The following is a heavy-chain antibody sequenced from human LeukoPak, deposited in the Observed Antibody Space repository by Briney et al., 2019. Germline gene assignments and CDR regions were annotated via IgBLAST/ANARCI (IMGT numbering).Heavy chain of an antibody. CDR3: AKDRGSYYEFDY. CDR2: IRYDGSNK. Sequence: GGSLRLSCVASGFALSMYTLHWVRQAPGKGLEWVAFIRYDGSNKYYADSVKGRFTISRDNSKNTLYLQMNSLRAEDTAVYYCAKDRGSYYEFDYWGQGTLVTVSS. D-gene: IGHD1-26*01. J-gene: IGHJ4*02. CDR1: GFALSMYT. V-gene: IGHV3-30*02.